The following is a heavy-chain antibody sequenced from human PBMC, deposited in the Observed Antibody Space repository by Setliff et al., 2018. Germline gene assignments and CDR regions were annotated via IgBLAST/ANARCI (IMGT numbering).Heavy chain of an antibody. Sequence: SETLSLTCNVSGDSIGTYYWSWIRLPPGKGLEYIGYVYYTGLANYSPSLKSRVIMSMDTSKNQFSLRLTSVTAADTAIYYCARGGTFRYFDYWGRGTPVTVSS. CDR2: VYYTGLA. CDR3: ARGGTFRYFDY. J-gene: IGHJ4*02. V-gene: IGHV4-59*01. D-gene: IGHD5-12*01. CDR1: GDSIGTYY.